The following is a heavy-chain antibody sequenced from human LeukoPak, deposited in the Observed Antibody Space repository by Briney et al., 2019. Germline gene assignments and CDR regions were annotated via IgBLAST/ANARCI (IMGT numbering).Heavy chain of an antibody. V-gene: IGHV4-4*07. CDR3: ARSGGLKPGIFDY. D-gene: IGHD2-21*01. CDR2: VYTSGIT. CDR1: GGSISSYY. J-gene: IGHJ4*02. Sequence: SETLSLTCTVSGGSISSYYWSWIRQPAGKGLEWIGRVYTSGITNYNPSLKSRVTLSVDTSKNQLSLKLTSVTAADTAVYYCARSGGLKPGIFDYWGQGALVTVSS.